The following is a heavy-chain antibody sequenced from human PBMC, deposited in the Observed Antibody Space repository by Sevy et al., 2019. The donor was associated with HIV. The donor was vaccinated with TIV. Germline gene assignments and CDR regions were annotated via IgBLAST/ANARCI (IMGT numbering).Heavy chain of an antibody. CDR1: GYTFTSYG. D-gene: IGHD2-2*01. V-gene: IGHV1-18*01. CDR3: ARDGIRAPLGYCSSTSCRGCCYYYYGMDV. CDR2: ISAYNGNT. J-gene: IGHJ6*02. Sequence: ASVKVSCKASGYTFTSYGISWVRQAPGQGLEWMGWISAYNGNTNYAQKLQVRDTMTTDTSTSTAYMELRSLRSDDTAVYYCARDGIRAPLGYCSSTSCRGCCYYYYGMDVWGQGTTVTVSS.